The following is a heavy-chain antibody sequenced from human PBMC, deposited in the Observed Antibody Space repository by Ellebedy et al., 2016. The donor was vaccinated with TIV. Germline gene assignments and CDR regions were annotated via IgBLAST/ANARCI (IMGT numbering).Heavy chain of an antibody. V-gene: IGHV4-34*01. D-gene: IGHD7-27*01. CDR1: GGSFSGYY. CDR2: INHSGST. Sequence: SETLSLTXAVYGGSFSGYYWSWIRQPPGKGLEWIGEINHSGSTNYNTALKSRVTISVDTSKNQFSLKLTSVTAADTAVYFCARGGNWGLAYWGQGTLVTVSS. J-gene: IGHJ4*02. CDR3: ARGGNWGLAY.